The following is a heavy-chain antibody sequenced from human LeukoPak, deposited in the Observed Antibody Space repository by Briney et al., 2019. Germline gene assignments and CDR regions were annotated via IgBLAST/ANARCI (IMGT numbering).Heavy chain of an antibody. D-gene: IGHD3-16*01. Sequence: PGGSLRLSCAASGLTFSSYAMNWVRQAPGKGLEWVSGISGSGGSTYYADSVKGRFTISRDNSKNTLYLQTNSLRSEDTAIYYCAKGRGGLPSALDIWGQGTMVTVSS. CDR2: ISGSGGST. CDR1: GLTFSSYA. CDR3: AKGRGGLPSALDI. V-gene: IGHV3-23*01. J-gene: IGHJ3*02.